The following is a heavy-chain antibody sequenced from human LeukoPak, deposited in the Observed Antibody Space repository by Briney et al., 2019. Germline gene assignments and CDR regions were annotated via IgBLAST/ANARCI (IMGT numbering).Heavy chain of an antibody. D-gene: IGHD3-22*01. CDR3: ARETYYYDSSGYYWVPDAFDI. CDR2: IYYSGST. CDR1: GGSISSYY. J-gene: IGHJ3*02. Sequence: SETLSLTCTVSGGSISSYYWSWIRQPPGKGLEWIGYIYYSGSTNYNPYLKSRVTISVDTSKNQFSLKLSSVTAADTAVYYCARETYYYDSSGYYWVPDAFDIWGQGTMVTVSS. V-gene: IGHV4-59*01.